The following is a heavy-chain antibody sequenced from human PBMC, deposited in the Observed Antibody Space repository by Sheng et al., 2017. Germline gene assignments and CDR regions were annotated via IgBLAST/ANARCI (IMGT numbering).Heavy chain of an antibody. CDR3: ARGGNDLSHHYYYYMDV. CDR1: GGTFSSYT. J-gene: IGHJ6*03. D-gene: IGHD1-1*01. V-gene: IGHV1-69*02. Sequence: QVQLVQSGAEVKKPGSSVKVSCKASGGTFSSYTISWVRQAPGQGLEWMGRIIPILGIANYAQKFQGRVTITADKSTSTAYMELSSLRSEDTAVYYCARGGNDLSHHYYYYMDVWGKGTTVTVSS. CDR2: IIPILGIA.